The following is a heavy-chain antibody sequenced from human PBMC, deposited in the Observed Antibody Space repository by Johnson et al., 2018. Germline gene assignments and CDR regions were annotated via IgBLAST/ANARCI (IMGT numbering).Heavy chain of an antibody. J-gene: IGHJ4*02. CDR2: IKSENEGGTT. Sequence: VQLVESGGGLVKXGGSLRVSCAVSGLSFSNAWMNWVRQAPEQGLEWVGRIKSENEGGTTDYAAPVKGRFAISRDDSTNMMVLQMNSLPKEDTAVYYCTTVPIPPDYVDRKREALRGYFDYWGQGTLVTVSS. D-gene: IGHD3-16*01. CDR3: TTVPIPPDYVDRKREALRGYFDY. V-gene: IGHV3-15*07. CDR1: GLSFSNAW.